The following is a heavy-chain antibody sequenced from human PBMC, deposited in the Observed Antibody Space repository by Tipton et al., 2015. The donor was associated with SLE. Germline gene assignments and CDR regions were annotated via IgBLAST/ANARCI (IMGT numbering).Heavy chain of an antibody. Sequence: LRLSCTVSGASVSSFCWNWIRQSPGKGLEWIACVCNSVSTNYDPSLKSRGTISVDTSKNQFSLELSSVTAADTAVYYCARGGVGGYDYFDYWGQGALVTVSS. J-gene: IGHJ4*02. CDR1: GASVSSFC. CDR2: VCNSVST. V-gene: IGHV4-59*08. CDR3: ARGGVGGYDYFDY. D-gene: IGHD5-12*01.